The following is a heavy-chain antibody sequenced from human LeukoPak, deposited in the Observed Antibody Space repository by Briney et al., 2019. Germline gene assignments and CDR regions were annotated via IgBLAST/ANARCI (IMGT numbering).Heavy chain of an antibody. Sequence: GASVKVSCKASGYTFTGYYMHWVRQAPGQGLEWMGWINPNSGGTNYAQKFQGRVTTTRDTSISTAYMELSRLRSDDTAVYYCARDREYYDSSGYYDYWGQGTLVTVSS. CDR1: GYTFTGYY. V-gene: IGHV1-2*02. CDR2: INPNSGGT. D-gene: IGHD3-22*01. J-gene: IGHJ4*02. CDR3: ARDREYYDSSGYYDY.